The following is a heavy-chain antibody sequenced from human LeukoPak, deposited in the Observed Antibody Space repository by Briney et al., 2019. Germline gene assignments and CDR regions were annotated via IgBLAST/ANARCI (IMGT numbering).Heavy chain of an antibody. J-gene: IGHJ3*02. CDR3: AREGYCSSTSCYTLGDAFDI. V-gene: IGHV3-53*01. CDR2: IYSGGST. D-gene: IGHD2-2*02. CDR1: GFTVNSNY. Sequence: PGGSLRLSCAASGFTVNSNYMSWVRQAPGKGLEWVSVIYSGGSTYYADSVKGRFTISRDNSKNTLYLQMNSLRAEDTAVYYCAREGYCSSTSCYTLGDAFDIWGQGTMVTVSS.